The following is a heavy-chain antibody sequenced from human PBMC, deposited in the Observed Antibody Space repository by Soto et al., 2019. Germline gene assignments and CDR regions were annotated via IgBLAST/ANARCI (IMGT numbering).Heavy chain of an antibody. CDR1: GLIVSSNY. Sequence: PGGSLRLSCAVSGLIVSSNYMSWVRQAPGKGLEWVSSIYRGGDTYYTDSVRGRFTISRDSSENTLYLQMNNLRAEDTAVYYCARVYSGTYYAVSVHHFDYWGQGTLVTVSS. D-gene: IGHD1-26*01. J-gene: IGHJ4*02. CDR2: IYRGGDT. CDR3: ARVYSGTYYAVSVHHFDY. V-gene: IGHV3-53*01.